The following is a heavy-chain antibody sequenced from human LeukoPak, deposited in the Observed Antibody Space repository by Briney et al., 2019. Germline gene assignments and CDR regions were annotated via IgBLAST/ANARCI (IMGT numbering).Heavy chain of an antibody. V-gene: IGHV3-53*01. CDR1: GFTVRDGY. CDR2: IYVSGTT. CDR3: ARAVGGSGYYYGMDV. Sequence: GGSLRLSCAASGFTVRDGYMSWVRQAPGKRLEWLAFIYVSGTTFYAASVKGRFTISRDNAKNSMYLQMNSLRAEDTAVYYCARAVGGSGYYYGMDVWGQGTTVTVSS. J-gene: IGHJ6*02. D-gene: IGHD2-15*01.